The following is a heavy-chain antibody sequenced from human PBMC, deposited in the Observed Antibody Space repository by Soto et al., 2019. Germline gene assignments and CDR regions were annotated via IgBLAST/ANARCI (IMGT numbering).Heavy chain of an antibody. V-gene: IGHV1-69*01. CDR1: GGTFSSYA. CDR3: ARDLGYSSPPNYYYGMDV. D-gene: IGHD6-13*01. CDR2: IIPIFGTA. J-gene: IGHJ6*02. Sequence: QVQLVQSGAEVQKPGSSVKVSCKASGGTFSSYAISWVRQAPGQGLEWMGGIIPIFGTANYAQKFQGRVTITADESTSTAYMELSSLRSEDTAVYYCARDLGYSSPPNYYYGMDVWGQGTTVTVSS.